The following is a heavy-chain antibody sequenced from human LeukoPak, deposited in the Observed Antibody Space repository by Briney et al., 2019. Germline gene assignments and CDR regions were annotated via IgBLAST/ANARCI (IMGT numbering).Heavy chain of an antibody. CDR2: INPSGGST. J-gene: IGHJ4*02. V-gene: IGHV1-46*01. CDR1: GGTFSSYA. D-gene: IGHD1/OR15-1a*01. CDR3: ARANKLGNAVLLFY. Sequence: ASVKVSCKASGGTFSSYAISWVRQAPGQGLEWMGIINPSGGSTSYAQKFQGRVTMTRDTSTSTVYMELSSLRSDDTAVYYCARANKLGNAVLLFYWGQGTLVTVSS.